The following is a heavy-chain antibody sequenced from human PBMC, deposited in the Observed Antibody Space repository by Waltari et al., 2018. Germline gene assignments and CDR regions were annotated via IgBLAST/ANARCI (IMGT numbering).Heavy chain of an antibody. D-gene: IGHD2-15*01. CDR1: GYSISSGXY. Sequence: VQLQESGPXXVKPSETLSLTCTVSGYSISSGXYCGWIRXPXGKGLEWIGSIYHSGSTYYNPSLXSRVTXXXXTSKNQFSLKLSSVTXAXTAVYYCARTYCSGGSCXGSPAGAXDXWGQGTXXTVSS. V-gene: IGHV4-38-2*02. J-gene: IGHJ3*02. CDR3: ARTYCSGGSCXGSPAGAXDX. CDR2: IYHSGST.